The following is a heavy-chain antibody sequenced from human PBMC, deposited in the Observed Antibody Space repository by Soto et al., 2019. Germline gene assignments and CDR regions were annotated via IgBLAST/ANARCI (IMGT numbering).Heavy chain of an antibody. CDR1: GGSISSGDYY. D-gene: IGHD6-19*01. Sequence: QVQLQESGPGLVKPSQTLSLTCPVSGGSISSGDYYWSCIRQPPGKGLEWIGYIYDSGSTYYNPSLKSRVTISVDTAKNQFSLKLSSVTAADTAVYYCARDASGPHFDYWGQGTLVTVSS. CDR3: ARDASGPHFDY. J-gene: IGHJ4*02. V-gene: IGHV4-30-4*01. CDR2: IYDSGST.